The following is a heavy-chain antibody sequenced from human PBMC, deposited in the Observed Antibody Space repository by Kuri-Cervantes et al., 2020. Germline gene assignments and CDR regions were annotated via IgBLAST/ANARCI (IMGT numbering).Heavy chain of an antibody. CDR2: IYYRGST. J-gene: IGHJ4*02. CDR3: ARAKTTVTTLFDY. Sequence: GSLRLSCTVSGATIISSSYYWGWIRQPPGKGLDWIGSIYYRGSTYYNTSLKSRVTISVDTSKNQFSLKLSSVTAADTAVYYCARAKTTVTTLFDYWGQGTLVTVSS. V-gene: IGHV4-39*01. D-gene: IGHD4-17*01. CDR1: GATIISSSYY.